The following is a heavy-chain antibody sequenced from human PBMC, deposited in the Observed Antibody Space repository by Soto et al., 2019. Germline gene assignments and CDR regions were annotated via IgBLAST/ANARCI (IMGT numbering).Heavy chain of an antibody. CDR3: AGVVVMVDY. CDR1: GGSISSSSYY. J-gene: IGHJ4*02. Sequence: PSETLSLTCTVSGGSISSSSYYWGWIRQPPGKGLEWIGSIYYSGSTYYNPSLKSRVTISVDTSKNQFSLKLSSVTAADTAVYYCAGVVVMVDYWGQGTLVTVSS. V-gene: IGHV4-39*01. CDR2: IYYSGST. D-gene: IGHD3-22*01.